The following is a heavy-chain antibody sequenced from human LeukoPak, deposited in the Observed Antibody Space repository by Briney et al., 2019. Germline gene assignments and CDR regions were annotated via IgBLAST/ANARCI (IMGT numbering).Heavy chain of an antibody. V-gene: IGHV4-59*08. Sequence: SETLSLTCTVSGGSISSYYWSWIRQPPGKGLEWIGYIRYTGRTNYIPSLMRRVTMSIDTSRTQFSLKLNSVTAADTAVYFCARLSNPYGGFHLDYWGQGILVTVSS. D-gene: IGHD3-10*01. CDR1: GGSISSYY. CDR3: ARLSNPYGGFHLDY. CDR2: IRYTGRT. J-gene: IGHJ4*02.